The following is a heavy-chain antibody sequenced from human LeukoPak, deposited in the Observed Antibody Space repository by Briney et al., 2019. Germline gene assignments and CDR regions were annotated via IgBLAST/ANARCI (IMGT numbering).Heavy chain of an antibody. J-gene: IGHJ4*02. CDR2: INHSGST. CDR1: GGSFSGYY. D-gene: IGHD5-24*01. CDR3: ARGARWLQRHFDY. Sequence: PSETLSLTCAVYGGSFSGYYWSWIRQPPGKGLEWIGEINHSGSTNYNPSLKSRVTISVDTSKNQFSLKLSSVTAADTAVYYCARGARWLQRHFDYWGQGTLVTVSS. V-gene: IGHV4-34*01.